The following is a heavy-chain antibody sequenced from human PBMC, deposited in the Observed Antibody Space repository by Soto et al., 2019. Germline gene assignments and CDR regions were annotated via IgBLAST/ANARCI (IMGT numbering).Heavy chain of an antibody. CDR3: TKRRNVLRFLEWSSGMEV. Sequence: SGGSLRLSCAASGFTFSNYGMHWVRQAPGKWLEWVAFISDDGSNKYYADSMKGRFTMSRDNSKSTLYLQMNSLRVEDTAVYYCTKRRNVLRFLEWSSGMEVWGQGXTVTVYS. J-gene: IGHJ6*02. CDR1: GFTFSNYG. V-gene: IGHV3-30*18. CDR2: ISDDGSNK. D-gene: IGHD3-3*01.